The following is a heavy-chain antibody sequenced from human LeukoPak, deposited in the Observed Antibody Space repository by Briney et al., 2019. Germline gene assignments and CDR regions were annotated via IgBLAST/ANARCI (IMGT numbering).Heavy chain of an antibody. CDR2: VSDSGDST. D-gene: IGHD6-6*01. CDR1: GFTFSYYA. V-gene: IGHV3-23*01. Sequence: PGGSLRLSCAASGFTFSYYAMSWVRQAPGKGLEWVSAVSDSGDSTFYADSVKGRFAISRDNSKNTLYLQMNSLRAEDTAVYYCAKVGYSSSSGWFDPWGQGTLVTVSS. CDR3: AKVGYSSSSGWFDP. J-gene: IGHJ5*02.